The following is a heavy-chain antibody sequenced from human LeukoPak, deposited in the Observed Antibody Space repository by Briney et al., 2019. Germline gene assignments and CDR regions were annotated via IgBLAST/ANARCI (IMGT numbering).Heavy chain of an antibody. Sequence: GGSLRLSCAASGFTFSSYDMHWVRQATGKGLEWVSAIGTAGDPYYPGSVKGRFTISRENAKNSLYLQMNSLRAGDTAVYYCARGKITVVRGVINDYGMDVWGKGTTVTVSS. CDR3: ARGKITVVRGVINDYGMDV. J-gene: IGHJ6*04. D-gene: IGHD3-10*01. CDR2: IGTAGDP. V-gene: IGHV3-13*05. CDR1: GFTFSSYD.